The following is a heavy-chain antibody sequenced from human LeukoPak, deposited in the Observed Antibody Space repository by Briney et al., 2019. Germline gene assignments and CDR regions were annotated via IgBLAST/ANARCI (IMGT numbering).Heavy chain of an antibody. CDR3: ARDLTGRGGDFWSGYYTGHYFDY. V-gene: IGHV3-48*01. CDR2: ISSSSSTI. J-gene: IGHJ4*02. Sequence: GGSLRLSCAASGFTFSSYGMHWVRQAPGKGLEWVSYISSSSSTIYYADSVKGRFTISRDNAKNSLYLQMNSLRAEDTAVYYCARDLTGRGGDFWSGYYTGHYFDYWGQGTLVTVSS. CDR1: GFTFSSYG. D-gene: IGHD3-3*01.